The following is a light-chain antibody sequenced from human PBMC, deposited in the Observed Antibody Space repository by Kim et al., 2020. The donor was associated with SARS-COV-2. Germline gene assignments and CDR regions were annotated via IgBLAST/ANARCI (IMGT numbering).Light chain of an antibody. CDR1: QGISSY. CDR2: GAY. V-gene: IGKV1-16*02. J-gene: IGKJ4*01. CDR3: QQYKSYPLT. Sequence: ASVGDRVTFTCRANQGISSYLAWFQQKPEKAPKPLIYGAYSLQSGVPSKFSGSGSGTDFTLNINSLQPEDFATYYCQQYKSYPLTCGGGTKVDIK.